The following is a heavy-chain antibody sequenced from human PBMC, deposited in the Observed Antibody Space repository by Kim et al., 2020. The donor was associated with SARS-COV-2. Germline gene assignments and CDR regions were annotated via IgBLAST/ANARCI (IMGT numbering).Heavy chain of an antibody. CDR3: ASGKGDYYGSASFDY. J-gene: IGHJ4*02. V-gene: IGHV3-7*03. Sequence: GGSLRLSCVASGLTFNNYWMTWVRQAPGKGLEWVANIKFNGREQYYVGSVKGRFTISRDNAQSSLYLQMNSLRGDDTAIYYCASGKGDYYGSASFDYWGQGALVTVSS. CDR1: GLTFNNYW. CDR2: IKFNGREQ. D-gene: IGHD3-10*01.